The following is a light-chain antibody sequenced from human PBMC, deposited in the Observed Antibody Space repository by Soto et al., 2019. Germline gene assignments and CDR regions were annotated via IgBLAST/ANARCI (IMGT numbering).Light chain of an antibody. Sequence: EIVLTQSPGVLSLSPGERASFSCRCSQKISSTVLAWYQQKPGQAPRLLIYGASSRTTGIPDRFSGSGSGTDCTLTISRLEPEDVAMYYCQQYGGSPGTLRQGTRLEIK. CDR2: GAS. CDR1: QKISSTV. J-gene: IGKJ5*01. CDR3: QQYGGSPGT. V-gene: IGKV3-20*01.